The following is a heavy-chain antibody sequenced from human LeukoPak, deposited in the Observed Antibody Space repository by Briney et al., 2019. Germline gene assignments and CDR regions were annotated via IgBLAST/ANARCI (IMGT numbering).Heavy chain of an antibody. CDR1: GFTFSNYE. J-gene: IGHJ4*02. D-gene: IGHD3-22*01. CDR2: ISSSGSTM. V-gene: IGHV3-48*03. Sequence: GGSLRLPCAASGFTFSNYEMNWVRQAPGKGLEWVSYISSSGSTMYYADSVKGRFTISRDDAKNSLYLQMNSLRAEDTAVYYCARDEAVGSYYYDSSGYYSYWGQGTLVTVSS. CDR3: ARDEAVGSYYYDSSGYYSY.